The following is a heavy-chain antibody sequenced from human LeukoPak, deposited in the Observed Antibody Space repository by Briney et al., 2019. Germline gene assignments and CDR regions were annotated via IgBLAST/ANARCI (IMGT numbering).Heavy chain of an antibody. V-gene: IGHV1-2*02. CDR3: ARVRERYCSGGSCYPGY. CDR1: GYTVTGYY. D-gene: IGHD2-15*01. Sequence: ASVKVSCKASGYTVTGYYMHWVRQAPGQGLEWMGWINPNSGGTNYAQKFQGRVTMTRDTSISTAYMELSRLRSDDTAVYYCARVRERYCSGGSCYPGYWGQGTLVTVSS. J-gene: IGHJ4*02. CDR2: INPNSGGT.